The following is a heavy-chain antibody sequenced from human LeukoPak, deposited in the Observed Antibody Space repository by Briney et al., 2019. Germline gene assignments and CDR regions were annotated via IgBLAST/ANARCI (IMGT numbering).Heavy chain of an antibody. Sequence: GRSLRLSCAASGFTFSSYGMHWVRQAPGKGLEWVAVIWYDGSNKYYADSVKGRFTISRDNSKNTLYLQMNSLRAEDTAVYYCARDRRIAVAGPGAFDIWGQGTMVTVSS. D-gene: IGHD6-19*01. CDR1: GFTFSSYG. CDR3: ARDRRIAVAGPGAFDI. V-gene: IGHV3-33*01. CDR2: IWYDGSNK. J-gene: IGHJ3*02.